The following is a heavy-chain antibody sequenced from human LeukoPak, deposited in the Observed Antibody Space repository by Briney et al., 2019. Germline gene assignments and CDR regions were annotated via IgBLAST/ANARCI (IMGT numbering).Heavy chain of an antibody. V-gene: IGHV1-18*01. CDR3: ARHQFCSGSTCYSNFDY. CDR1: GYTFTNCG. Sequence: ASVKVSCKASGYTFTNCGISWVRQAPGQGLEWMGWISVYNGNTNYAQKLQGRVTMTTDTSTSTAYMELRSLRSDDTAVYYCARHQFCSGSTCYSNFDYWGQGTLVTVSS. D-gene: IGHD2-15*01. CDR2: ISVYNGNT. J-gene: IGHJ4*02.